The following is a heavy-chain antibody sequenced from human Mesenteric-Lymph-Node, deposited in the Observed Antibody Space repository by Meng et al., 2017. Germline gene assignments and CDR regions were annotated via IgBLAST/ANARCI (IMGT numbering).Heavy chain of an antibody. CDR2: IYHSGST. Sequence: SETLSLTCAVSGYSISSGYYWGWIRQPPGKGLEWIGSIYHSGSTYYNPSLKSRVTISVDTSKNQFSLKLSSVTAADTAVYYCARGLLRAGYCSGGSCYSARGWFDPWGQGTLVTVSS. CDR1: GYSISSGYY. J-gene: IGHJ5*02. D-gene: IGHD2-15*01. V-gene: IGHV4-38-2*01. CDR3: ARGLLRAGYCSGGSCYSARGWFDP.